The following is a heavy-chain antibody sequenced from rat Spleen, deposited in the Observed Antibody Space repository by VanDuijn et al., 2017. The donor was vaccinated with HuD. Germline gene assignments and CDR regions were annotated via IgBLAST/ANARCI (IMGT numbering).Heavy chain of an antibody. J-gene: IGHJ2*01. Sequence: EVQLVESGGGLVQPGRSLKLSCAVSGFTFSNYDMAWVRQAPTKGLEWVAFISPSGGSTYYRDSVKGRFTVSRDNAKSTLYLQMDSLRSEDTATYYCARQGVRGYYFDFWGQGVMVSVSS. V-gene: IGHV5S23*01. CDR1: GFTFSNYD. D-gene: IGHD4-3*01. CDR3: ARQGVRGYYFDF. CDR2: ISPSGGST.